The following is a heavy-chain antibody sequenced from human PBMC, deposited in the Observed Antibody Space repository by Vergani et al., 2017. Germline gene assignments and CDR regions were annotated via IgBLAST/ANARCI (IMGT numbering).Heavy chain of an antibody. CDR2: ISSNGGST. D-gene: IGHD6-19*01. Sequence: VQLVESGGGVVQPGRSLRLSCAASGFTFSSYAMHWVRQAPGKGLEYVSAISSNGGSTYYANSVKGRFTISRDNSKNTLYLQMGSLRAEDMAVYYCARDHRQYSSGWYYFDYWGQGTLVTVSS. CDR3: ARDHRQYSSGWYYFDY. J-gene: IGHJ4*02. V-gene: IGHV3-64*01. CDR1: GFTFSSYA.